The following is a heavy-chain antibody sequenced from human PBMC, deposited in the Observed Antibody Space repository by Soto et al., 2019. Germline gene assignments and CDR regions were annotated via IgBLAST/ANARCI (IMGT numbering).Heavy chain of an antibody. D-gene: IGHD2-21*02. CDR1: GGSFSIYT. CDR2: IRVKNGNT. CDR3: ARGPTVGDI. J-gene: IGHJ3*02. V-gene: IGHV1-18*04. Sequence: ASVKVSCKAAGGSFSIYTVCWVRQAPGQGLEWMGWIRVKNGNTNYAQNFQGRFTMTTDTSTSTAYMELRSLRSDDTAVYYCARGPTVGDIWGQGTMVTVSS.